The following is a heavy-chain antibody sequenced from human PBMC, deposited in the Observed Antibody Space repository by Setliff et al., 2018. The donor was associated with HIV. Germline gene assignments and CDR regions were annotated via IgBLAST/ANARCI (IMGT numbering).Heavy chain of an antibody. CDR1: GGSISSGGYY. CDR3: ARAALYYDYVWGSYRHFDY. J-gene: IGHJ4*02. CDR2: IYYSGST. Sequence: PSETLSLTCTVSGGSISSGGYYWSWIRQHPGKGLEWIGYIYYSGSTYYNPSLKSRVTISVDTSKNQFSLKLSSVTAADTAVYYCARAALYYDYVWGSYRHFDYWGQGTLVTVSS. D-gene: IGHD3-16*02. V-gene: IGHV4-31*03.